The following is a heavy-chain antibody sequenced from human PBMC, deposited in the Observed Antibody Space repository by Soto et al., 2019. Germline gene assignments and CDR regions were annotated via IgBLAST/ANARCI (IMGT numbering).Heavy chain of an antibody. V-gene: IGHV4-30-4*01. J-gene: IGHJ5*01. CDR1: GGSISDDSY. Sequence: PSETLSLTCTVSGGSISDDSYWSWIRQTPGKGLEWIGYIYHTGNTYYNPSLRSRVSISVDKSKSQLSLNLISVTAADTAVYFCARDEYQLLSSVSWFDSWGQGTLVTVS. CDR3: ARDEYQLLSSVSWFDS. CDR2: IYHTGNT. D-gene: IGHD2-2*01.